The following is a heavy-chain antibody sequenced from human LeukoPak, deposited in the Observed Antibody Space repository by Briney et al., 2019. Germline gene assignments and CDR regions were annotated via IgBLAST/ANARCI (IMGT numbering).Heavy chain of an antibody. CDR2: IKQDGSEK. CDR3: ARETRGGDIVLMVYAIRTGFDY. J-gene: IGHJ4*02. V-gene: IGHV3-7*01. D-gene: IGHD2-8*01. CDR1: GFTFSSYW. Sequence: GGSLRLSCAASGFTFSSYWMSWVRQAPGKGLEWVANIKQDGSEKYYVDSVKGRFTISRDNAKNSLYLQMNSLRAEDTAAYYCARETRGGDIVLMVYAIRTGFDYWGQGTLVTVSS.